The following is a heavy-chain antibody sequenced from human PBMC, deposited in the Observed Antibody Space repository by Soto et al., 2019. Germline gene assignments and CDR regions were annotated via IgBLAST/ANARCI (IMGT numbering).Heavy chain of an antibody. CDR2: INPRGSDV. CDR1: DYTFAAYW. CDR3: ARPDYNQDVWYHTYDI. Sequence: GESLKISCKGFDYTFAAYWIGWVRQMPGKGLEWMGVINPRGSDVKYSPPFEGQVTISADKSINTAFLQWRSLKASDTAMYYCARPDYNQDVWYHTYDIWGQGTMVTVSS. V-gene: IGHV5-51*01. J-gene: IGHJ3*02. D-gene: IGHD3-10*01.